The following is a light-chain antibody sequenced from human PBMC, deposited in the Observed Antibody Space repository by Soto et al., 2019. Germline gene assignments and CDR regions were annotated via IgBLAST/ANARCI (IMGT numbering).Light chain of an antibody. CDR2: GAS. V-gene: IGKV3-20*01. J-gene: IGKJ1*01. Sequence: DIVLTQSPGTLSLSPGERATLSCRASQSVSSTYLTWYQQKPGQAPRLLIYGASTRATGIPDRFSGSGSGTDFTLIISRLEPEDFAVYYCQHYGTSTWTFGQGTNVDIK. CDR1: QSVSSTY. CDR3: QHYGTSTWT.